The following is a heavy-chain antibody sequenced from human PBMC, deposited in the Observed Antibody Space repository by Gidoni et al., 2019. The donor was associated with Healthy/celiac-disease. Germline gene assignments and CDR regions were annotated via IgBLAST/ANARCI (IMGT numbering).Heavy chain of an antibody. V-gene: IGHV5-51*03. CDR3: ARGGIAVAGDYFDY. Sequence: EVQLVQSGAEVQKPGESLKISCKGSGYSFTSYWIGWVRQMPGKGLGRMGIIYPGDSYNRYSPSCQGKVTIAADKSISTAYLQWSSLKDSDTAMYYCARGGIAVAGDYFDYWGQGTLVTVSS. D-gene: IGHD6-19*01. J-gene: IGHJ4*02. CDR2: IYPGDSYN. CDR1: GYSFTSYW.